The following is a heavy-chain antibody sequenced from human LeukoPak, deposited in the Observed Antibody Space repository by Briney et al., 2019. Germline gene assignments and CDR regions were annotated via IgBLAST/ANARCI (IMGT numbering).Heavy chain of an antibody. Sequence: PGGSLRLPCAASGFTFSSYAMHWVRQAPGKGLEWVAVISYDGSNKYYADSVKGRFTISRDNSKNTLYLQMSSLRAEDTAVYYCARLSAPPWQLVDYWGQGTLVTVSS. CDR1: GFTFSSYA. J-gene: IGHJ4*02. V-gene: IGHV3-30-3*01. D-gene: IGHD6-6*01. CDR2: ISYDGSNK. CDR3: ARLSAPPWQLVDY.